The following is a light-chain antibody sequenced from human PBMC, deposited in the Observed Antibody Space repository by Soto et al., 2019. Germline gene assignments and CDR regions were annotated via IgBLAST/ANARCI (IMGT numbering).Light chain of an antibody. Sequence: QSVRTQPRSVSGSPGQSVTISCTGTISDVGGYNYVSWYQHHPGKAPKLLISDVTKRPSWVPDRFSGSKSGNTASLTISDLQAEDEADYYCSSYAGNNNLVFGGGTKVTVL. CDR3: SSYAGNNNLV. CDR2: DVT. CDR1: ISDVGGYNY. J-gene: IGLJ2*01. V-gene: IGLV2-11*01.